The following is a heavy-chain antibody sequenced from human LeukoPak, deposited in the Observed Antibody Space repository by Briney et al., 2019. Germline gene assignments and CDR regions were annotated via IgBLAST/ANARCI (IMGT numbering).Heavy chain of an antibody. CDR1: GDSVSGNNVA. V-gene: IGHV6-1*01. D-gene: IGHD1-26*01. CDR3: AQGWDLNS. CDR2: TFYRSKWYF. J-gene: IGHJ4*02. Sequence: SQTLSLTCAISGDSVSGNNVAWNWIRQSPSRGLEWLGRTFYRSKWYFDYAESVKSRITIYPDTSKNQFSLQLKSVTPEDTAVYYCAQGWDLNSWGQGTLVTVSS.